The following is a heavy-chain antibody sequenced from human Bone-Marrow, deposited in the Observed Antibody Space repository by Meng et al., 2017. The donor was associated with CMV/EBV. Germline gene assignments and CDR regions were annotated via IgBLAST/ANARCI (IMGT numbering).Heavy chain of an antibody. CDR1: GFTVSSNY. CDR3: ARDPPDHYDSSGYSNDY. Sequence: GGSLRLSCAASGFTVSSNYLTWIRQAPGKGLEWVSVFFSGGDRNYADSVKGRFTISRDNSKNTLFLQMNSLRTEDTAVYYCARDPPDHYDSSGYSNDYWGQGIRVNVDS. D-gene: IGHD3-22*01. J-gene: IGHJ4*02. V-gene: IGHV3-66*02. CDR2: FFSGGDR.